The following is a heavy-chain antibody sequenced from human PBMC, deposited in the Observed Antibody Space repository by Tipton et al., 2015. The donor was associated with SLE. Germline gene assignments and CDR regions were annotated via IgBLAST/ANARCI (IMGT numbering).Heavy chain of an antibody. J-gene: IGHJ4*02. CDR2: INHSGRT. CDR3: ARQEVNILPRPFGS. CDR1: GGSLSGYY. D-gene: IGHD5-12*01. V-gene: IGHV4-34*01. Sequence: LRLSCAVYGGSLSGYYWSWIRQPPGKGLEWIGEINHSGRTNYYPSLKSRVTISRDTSRNQLSLKLRSVTAADTAVYYCARQEVNILPRPFGSWGQGTMVTVSS.